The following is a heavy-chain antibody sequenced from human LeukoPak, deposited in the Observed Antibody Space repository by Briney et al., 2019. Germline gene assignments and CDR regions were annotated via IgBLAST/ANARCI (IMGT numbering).Heavy chain of an antibody. V-gene: IGHV3-21*01. Sequence: GGSLRLSCAASGFTFSSYSMNWVRQAPGKGLEWVSSISSSSSYIYYADSVKGRFTISRDNAKNSLYLQMNSLRAADTAVYYCARTNYDYVWGVPDYWGQGTLVTVSS. CDR2: ISSSSSYI. CDR3: ARTNYDYVWGVPDY. J-gene: IGHJ4*02. D-gene: IGHD3-16*01. CDR1: GFTFSSYS.